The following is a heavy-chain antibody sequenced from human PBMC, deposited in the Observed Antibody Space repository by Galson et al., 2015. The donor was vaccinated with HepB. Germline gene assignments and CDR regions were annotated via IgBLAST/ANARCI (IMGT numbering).Heavy chain of an antibody. J-gene: IGHJ4*02. CDR3: TTDIDNRWLVRIDY. Sequence: SLRLSCAASGFTFSNAWMSWVRQAPGKGLEWVGRIKSKTDGGTTDYAAPVKGRFTISRDDSKNTLYLQMNSLKTEDTAVYYCTTDIDNRWLVRIDYWGQGTLVTVSS. D-gene: IGHD6-19*01. CDR1: GFTFSNAW. V-gene: IGHV3-15*01. CDR2: IKSKTDGGTT.